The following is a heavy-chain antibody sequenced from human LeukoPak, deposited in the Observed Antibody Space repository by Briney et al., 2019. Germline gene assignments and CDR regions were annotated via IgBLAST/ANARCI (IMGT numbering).Heavy chain of an antibody. Sequence: GGSLRLSCAASGFTFSSYAMHWVRQAPGKGLEWVAVISYDGSNKYYADSVKGRFSISRDNSKNTLYLQMNSLRAEDTAVYYCARGWGFDYWGQGTLVTVSS. CDR3: ARGWGFDY. CDR2: ISYDGSNK. V-gene: IGHV3-30-3*01. D-gene: IGHD7-27*01. CDR1: GFTFSSYA. J-gene: IGHJ4*02.